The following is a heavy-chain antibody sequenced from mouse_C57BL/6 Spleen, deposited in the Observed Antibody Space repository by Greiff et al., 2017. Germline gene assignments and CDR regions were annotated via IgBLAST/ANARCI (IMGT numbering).Heavy chain of an antibody. V-gene: IGHV1-69*01. CDR2: IDPSDSYT. Sequence: VQLQQPGAELVMPGASVKLSCKASGYTFTSYWMHWVKQRPGQGLEWIGEIDPSDSYTNYNQKFKGKSTLTVEKSSSTAYMQLSSLTSEDSAVYYCARDSSGYGYWGEGTTLTVSS. D-gene: IGHD3-2*02. CDR3: ARDSSGYGY. J-gene: IGHJ2*01. CDR1: GYTFTSYW.